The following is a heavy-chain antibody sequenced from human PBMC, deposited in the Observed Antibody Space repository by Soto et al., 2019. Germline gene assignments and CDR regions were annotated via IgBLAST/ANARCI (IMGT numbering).Heavy chain of an antibody. CDR1: GGSISSYY. CDR2: IYYSGST. D-gene: IGHD2-15*01. J-gene: IGHJ6*02. CDR3: APLSVSLSGPYGIHV. Sequence: PSETLSLTCTVSGGSISSYYWSWIRQPPGKGLEWIGYIYYSGSTNYNPSLKSRVTLSVDTSKNQFSVRLNSVTASDTAVYYCAPLSVSLSGPYGIHVWGQGTTVTVSS. V-gene: IGHV4-59*08.